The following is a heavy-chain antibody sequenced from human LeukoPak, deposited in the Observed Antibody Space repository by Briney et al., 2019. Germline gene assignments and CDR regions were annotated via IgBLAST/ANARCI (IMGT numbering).Heavy chain of an antibody. CDR1: GYTFATYG. J-gene: IGHJ4*02. CDR2: ISAYNGNTNYAQNT. V-gene: IGHV1-18*01. D-gene: IGHD4-17*01. Sequence: ASVKVSCKASGYTFATYGISWVRQAPGHGLEWMGWISAYNGNTNYAQNTNYAQKLQGRVTMTTETSTSTAYMEVRSLRSDDTAVYYCARGDYGDKFDYWGQGTLVTISS. CDR3: ARGDYGDKFDY.